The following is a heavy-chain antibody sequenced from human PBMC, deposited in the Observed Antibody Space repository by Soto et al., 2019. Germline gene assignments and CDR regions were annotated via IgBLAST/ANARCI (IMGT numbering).Heavy chain of an antibody. CDR2: IYYSGST. Sequence: SETLSLTCTVSGGSISSGGYYWSWIRQHPGKGLEWIGYIYYSGSTYYNPSLKSRVTISVDTSKNQFSLKLSSVTAADTAVYYCATSTVTTIEDYYYYYGMDVWGQGTTVTVSS. CDR1: GGSISSGGYY. D-gene: IGHD4-17*01. CDR3: ATSTVTTIEDYYYYYGMDV. J-gene: IGHJ6*02. V-gene: IGHV4-31*02.